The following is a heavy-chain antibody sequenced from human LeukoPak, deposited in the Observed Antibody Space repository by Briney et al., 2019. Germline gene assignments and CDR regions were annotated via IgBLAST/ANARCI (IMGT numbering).Heavy chain of an antibody. D-gene: IGHD3-22*01. J-gene: IGHJ4*02. CDR3: ANTDYYDTSALDY. CDR2: IRRTGGST. Sequence: ETLSLTCTVSGGSISSNNYYWGWIRQPPGKGLEWVSAIRRTGGSTYCADSVKGRFTISRDNSKNTLYLQMNSLRAEDTAVYYCANTDYYDTSALDYWGQGTLVTVSS. CDR1: GGSISSNNYY. V-gene: IGHV3-23*01.